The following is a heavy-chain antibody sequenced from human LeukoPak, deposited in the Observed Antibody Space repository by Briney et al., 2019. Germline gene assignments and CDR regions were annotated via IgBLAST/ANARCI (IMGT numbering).Heavy chain of an antibody. CDR1: GYNFNDFD. CDR2: MTPGSGHT. V-gene: IGHV1-8*01. D-gene: IGHD3-22*01. J-gene: IGHJ5*02. CDR3: ARPPSNYYDSSGYYSA. Sequence: ASVIVSCKTSGYNFNDFDINWVRQATGQGLEWMGWMTPGSGHTGYARKFQGRVTMTRNTSISTAYMELSSLRSEDTAVYYCARPPSNYYDSSGYYSAWGQGTLVTVSS.